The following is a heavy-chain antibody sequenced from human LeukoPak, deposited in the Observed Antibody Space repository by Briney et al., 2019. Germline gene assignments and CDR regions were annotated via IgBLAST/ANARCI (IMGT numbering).Heavy chain of an antibody. D-gene: IGHD2/OR15-2a*01. CDR3: ARGHCIGTTCYSSLYDY. CDR1: GFTFSSYS. V-gene: IGHV3-7*01. Sequence: GGSLRLSCAASGFTFSSYSMSWVRQAPGKGLEWVANIKHDGSERYYADSVQGRFIISRDNAKNSLYLQMNSLRVEDTAVYYCARGHCIGTTCYSSLYDYWGLGTLVTVSS. CDR2: IKHDGSER. J-gene: IGHJ4*02.